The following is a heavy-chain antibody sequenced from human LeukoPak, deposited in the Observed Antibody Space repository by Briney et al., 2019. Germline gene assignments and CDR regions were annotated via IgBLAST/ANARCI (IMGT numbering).Heavy chain of an antibody. CDR2: INPSGGST. D-gene: IGHD3-22*01. J-gene: IGHJ5*02. CDR1: GYTFTSYY. CDR3: ASEAPYYYDSSGYYPEGWFDP. V-gene: IGHV1-46*01. Sequence: GASVKVSCKASGYTFTSYYMHWVRQAPGQGLEWMGIINPSGGSTSYAQKFQGRVTMTRDTSTSTVYMELSSLRSEDTAVYYCASEAPYYYDSSGYYPEGWFDPWGQGTLVTVSS.